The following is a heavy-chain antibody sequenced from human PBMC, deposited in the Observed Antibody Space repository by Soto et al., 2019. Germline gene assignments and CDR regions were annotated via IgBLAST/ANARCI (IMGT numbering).Heavy chain of an antibody. CDR1: GYTFTSYG. V-gene: IGHV1-18*01. J-gene: IGHJ6*02. CDR3: AIIAVAEQYYYYYGMEF. CDR2: ISAYNGNT. D-gene: IGHD6-19*01. Sequence: ASVKVSCKASGYTFTSYGISWVRQAPGQGLEWMGWISAYNGNTNYAQKLQGRVTMTTDTSTSTAYMELRSLRSDDTAVYYCAIIAVAEQYYYYYGMEFWGQGTTVTVSS.